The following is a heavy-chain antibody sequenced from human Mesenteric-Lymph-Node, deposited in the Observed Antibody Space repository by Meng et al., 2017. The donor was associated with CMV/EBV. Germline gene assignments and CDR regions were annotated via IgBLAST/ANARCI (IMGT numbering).Heavy chain of an antibody. D-gene: IGHD3/OR15-3a*01. V-gene: IGHV3-23*03. Sequence: GGSLRLSCVASGFPFSDHAMSWVRQAPGKGLEWVSIIYGDNSGGNYADSVKGRFTISRDNSRNTVYLQMHSLRVEDTALYYCARAEGVDSTGAFDIWGQGTMVTVSS. CDR1: GFPFSDHA. J-gene: IGHJ3*02. CDR3: ARAEGVDSTGAFDI. CDR2: IYGDNSGG.